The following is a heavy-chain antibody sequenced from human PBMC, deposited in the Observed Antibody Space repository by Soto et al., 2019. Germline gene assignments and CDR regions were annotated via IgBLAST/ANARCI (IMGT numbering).Heavy chain of an antibody. D-gene: IGHD3-10*01. V-gene: IGHV1-24*01. CDR1: GYTLTELS. J-gene: IGHJ3*02. CDR3: ATPSRITMVRGDAFDI. Sequence: ASVKVSCKVSGYTLTELSMHWVRQAPGKGLEWMGGFDPEDGETIYAQKFQGRVTMTEDTSTDTAYMELSSLRSEDTAVYYCATPSRITMVRGDAFDIWGQGTMVTVSS. CDR2: FDPEDGET.